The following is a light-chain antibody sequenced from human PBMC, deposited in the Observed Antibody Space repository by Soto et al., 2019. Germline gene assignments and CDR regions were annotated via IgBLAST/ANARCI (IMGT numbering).Light chain of an antibody. CDR3: QQYAGSLSWT. CDR1: QSVSGS. Sequence: EIVLTQSPVTLSLSPGERATLSCRASQSVSGSLAWYQQKPGQAPRLLIYGASIRATGIPDRFSGSGSGTDFTLTISRLEPEDFAVYYCQQYAGSLSWTFGQGTKVDIK. CDR2: GAS. J-gene: IGKJ1*01. V-gene: IGKV3-20*01.